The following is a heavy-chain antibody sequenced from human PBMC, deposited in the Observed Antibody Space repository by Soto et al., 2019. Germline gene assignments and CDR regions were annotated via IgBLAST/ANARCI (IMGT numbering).Heavy chain of an antibody. D-gene: IGHD3-3*02. CDR2: INAVIGKT. CDR3: ARVGTFYDYYDY. Sequence: ASVKVSCKASGDTFSSYAISWVRQAPGQRLEWMGWINAVIGKTKYAQKFQGRVTITRDTSASTAYMELSSLRSEDTAVYYCARVGTFYDYYDYWGQGTLVTVSS. V-gene: IGHV1-3*01. J-gene: IGHJ4*02. CDR1: GDTFSSYA.